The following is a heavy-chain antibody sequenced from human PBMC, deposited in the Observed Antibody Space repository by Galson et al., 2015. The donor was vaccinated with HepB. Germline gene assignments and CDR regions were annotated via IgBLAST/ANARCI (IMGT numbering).Heavy chain of an antibody. Sequence: SVKVSCKASGYSFTSHDINWMRQATGQGLEWMGWMNVNNGNTGYAPKLQGRVSMTMNTSISTAYLELFSLKSEDTAVYFCARTVYFDIWGQGTLVTVSS. V-gene: IGHV1-8*01. CDR2: MNVNNGNT. D-gene: IGHD4-17*01. CDR1: GYSFTSHD. CDR3: ARTVYFDI. J-gene: IGHJ4*02.